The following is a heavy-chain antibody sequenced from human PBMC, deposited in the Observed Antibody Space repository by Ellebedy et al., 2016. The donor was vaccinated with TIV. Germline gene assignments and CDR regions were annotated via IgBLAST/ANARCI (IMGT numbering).Heavy chain of an antibody. J-gene: IGHJ6*02. D-gene: IGHD2-21*02. CDR3: ARGGDENWGGDCYYYYYGMDV. Sequence: PGGSLRLSCAASGFTFSSYAMHWVRQAPGKGLEWVAVISYDGNNKYYADSVKGRFTISRDNSKNTLYLQMNSLRAEDTAVYYCARGGDENWGGDCYYYYYGMDVWGQGTTVTVSS. CDR1: GFTFSSYA. V-gene: IGHV3-30-3*01. CDR2: ISYDGNNK.